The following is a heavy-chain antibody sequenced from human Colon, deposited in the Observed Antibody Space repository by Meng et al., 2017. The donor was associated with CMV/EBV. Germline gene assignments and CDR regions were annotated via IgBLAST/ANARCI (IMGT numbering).Heavy chain of an antibody. D-gene: IGHD3-16*01. J-gene: IGHJ4*02. Sequence: SGFTFNNYDMRWVRRAPGRGLEWVAVISYDGSRTYYADSVQGRFTISRDNSKTTLYLQMNSLIPEDTAFYYCAKDRVGGGAITFDSWGQGTLVTVSS. CDR2: ISYDGSRT. V-gene: IGHV3-30*18. CDR1: GFTFNNYD. CDR3: AKDRVGGGAITFDS.